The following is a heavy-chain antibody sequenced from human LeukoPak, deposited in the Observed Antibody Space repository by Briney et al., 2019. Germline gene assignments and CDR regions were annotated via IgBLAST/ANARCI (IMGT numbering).Heavy chain of an antibody. CDR3: ARDHTTSIAVAGTSWIDY. CDR2: TYHSGST. CDR1: GYPISSGYY. J-gene: IGHJ4*02. D-gene: IGHD6-19*01. V-gene: IGHV4-38-2*02. Sequence: SETLSLTCAVSGYPISSGYYWGWIRPLPGKGLEWIGSTYHSGSTYYNPSLKSRVTISVDTSKNQFSLKLSSVTAADTAVYYCARDHTTSIAVAGTSWIDYWGQGTLVTVSS.